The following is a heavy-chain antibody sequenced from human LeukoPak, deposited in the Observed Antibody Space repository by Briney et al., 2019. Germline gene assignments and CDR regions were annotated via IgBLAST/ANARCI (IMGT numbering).Heavy chain of an antibody. Sequence: GESLKISCKGSGYSLTSYWIGWVRQMPGKGLEWMGIIYPGDSDTRYRPSFQGQVTISADKSISTAYLQWSSLKASDTAMYYCARGYCGGDCYSFHFDYWGQGTLVTVSS. CDR3: ARGYCGGDCYSFHFDY. CDR1: GYSLTSYW. V-gene: IGHV5-51*01. D-gene: IGHD2-21*02. CDR2: IYPGDSDT. J-gene: IGHJ4*02.